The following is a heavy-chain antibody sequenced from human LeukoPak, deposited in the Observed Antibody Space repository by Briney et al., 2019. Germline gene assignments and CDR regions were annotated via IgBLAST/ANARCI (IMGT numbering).Heavy chain of an antibody. CDR1: GYTFTSYG. Sequence: GASVKVSCKASGYTFTSYGISWVRQAPGQGLEWMGRISAYNGNTNYAQKLQGRVTMTTDTSTSTAYMELRSLRSDDTAVYYCARDRIAAAGDDFDYWGQGTLVTVTS. CDR2: ISAYNGNT. V-gene: IGHV1-18*01. J-gene: IGHJ4*02. CDR3: ARDRIAAAGDDFDY. D-gene: IGHD6-13*01.